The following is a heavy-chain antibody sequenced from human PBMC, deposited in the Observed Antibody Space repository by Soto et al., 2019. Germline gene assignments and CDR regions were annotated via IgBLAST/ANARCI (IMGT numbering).Heavy chain of an antibody. J-gene: IGHJ5*02. Sequence: QVQLQESGPGLVKPSQTLSLTCTVSGGSISSGDYYWSWIRQPPGKGLEWIGYIYYSGSTYYNPSLMRRVTISVDPSKTQFSLKLSSVTAADTAVYYCDRTTYYYGSGSYPGGFDPWGQGTLVTVSS. V-gene: IGHV4-30-4*01. D-gene: IGHD3-10*01. CDR2: IYYSGST. CDR3: DRTTYYYGSGSYPGGFDP. CDR1: GGSISSGDYY.